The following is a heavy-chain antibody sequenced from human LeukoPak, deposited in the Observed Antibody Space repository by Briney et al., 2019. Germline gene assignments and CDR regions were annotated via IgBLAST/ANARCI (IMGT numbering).Heavy chain of an antibody. Sequence: GGSLRLSCAASGFTFSDYYMSWVRQAPGKGLEWVSVIYSGGSTYYADSVKGRFTISRDNSKNTLYLQMNSLRAEDTAVYYCARFEGDILTGYGGYFDYWGQGTLVTVSS. V-gene: IGHV3-66*01. D-gene: IGHD3-9*01. CDR3: ARFEGDILTGYGGYFDY. CDR1: GFTFSDYY. CDR2: IYSGGST. J-gene: IGHJ4*02.